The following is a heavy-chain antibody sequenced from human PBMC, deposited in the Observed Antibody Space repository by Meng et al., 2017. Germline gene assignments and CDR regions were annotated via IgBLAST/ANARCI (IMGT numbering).Heavy chain of an antibody. CDR2: INHSGST. V-gene: IGHV4-34*01. D-gene: IGHD6-13*01. CDR3: DRSSSRRPHDY. J-gene: IGHJ4*02. CDR1: GGSFSGYY. Sequence: QVQLQQWGAGLLNPSETLALTCAVYGGSFSGYYWSWIRQPPGKGLEWIGEINHSGSTNYNPSLKSRVTISVDTSKNQFSLKLSSVTAADTAVYYCDRSSSRRPHDYWGQGTLVTVSS.